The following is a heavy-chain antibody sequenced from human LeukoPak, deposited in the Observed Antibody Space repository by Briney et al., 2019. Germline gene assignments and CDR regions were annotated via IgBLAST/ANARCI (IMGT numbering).Heavy chain of an antibody. D-gene: IGHD5-12*01. J-gene: IGHJ4*02. V-gene: IGHV4-34*01. CDR3: ARHTEAATTFPFDY. Sequence: PSETLSLTCAVYGGSFSGYYWSWIRQPPGKGLEWIGEINHSGSTNYNPSLKSRVTISVDTSKNQFSLKLSSVTAADAAVYYCARHTEAATTFPFDYWGQGTLVTVSS. CDR1: GGSFSGYY. CDR2: INHSGST.